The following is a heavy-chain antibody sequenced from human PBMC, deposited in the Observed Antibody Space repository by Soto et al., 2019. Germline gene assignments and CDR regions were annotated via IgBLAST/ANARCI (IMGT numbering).Heavy chain of an antibody. Sequence: TQPRTDASSGDSVSSNRAARNRIKQYPSRGLEWLGRTYYRSKWYNDYAVSVQSRITINPATSKNQFSLQLNSVTPEDTAVYYCARARRGTIFGVVIPYYYYMVVWGKGTTVTGSS. CDR2: TYYRSKWYN. D-gene: IGHD3-3*01. CDR3: ARARRGTIFGVVIPYYYYMVV. CDR1: GDSVSSNRAA. J-gene: IGHJ6*03. V-gene: IGHV6-1*01.